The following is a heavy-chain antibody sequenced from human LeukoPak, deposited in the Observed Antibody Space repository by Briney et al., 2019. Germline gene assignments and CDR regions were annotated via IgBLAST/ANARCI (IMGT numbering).Heavy chain of an antibody. Sequence: SETLSLTCAVYGGSFSGYYWSWIRQPPGQGLEWIGEINHSGRTNYNPSLKSRVTISVDTSKNQFSLKLSSVTAADTAVYYCARGRQTYYYDSSGYYYAWFDPWGQGTLVTVSS. CDR3: ARGRQTYYYDSSGYYYAWFDP. D-gene: IGHD3-22*01. J-gene: IGHJ5*02. V-gene: IGHV4-34*01. CDR2: INHSGRT. CDR1: GGSFSGYY.